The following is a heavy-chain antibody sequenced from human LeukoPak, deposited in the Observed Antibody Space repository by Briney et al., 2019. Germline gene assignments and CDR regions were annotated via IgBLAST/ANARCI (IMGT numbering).Heavy chain of an antibody. D-gene: IGHD2/OR15-2a*01. Sequence: GRSLRLSCAASGFTFSSYGMHWVRQAPGKGLEWVAVIWYDGSNKYYPDSVQGRFTISRDNSKNTLYLQVNRLRAGDTGVYYCARDRSMSGWYIDLWGRGTLVTVSS. V-gene: IGHV3-33*01. CDR1: GFTFSSYG. CDR2: IWYDGSNK. CDR3: ARDRSMSGWYIDL. J-gene: IGHJ2*01.